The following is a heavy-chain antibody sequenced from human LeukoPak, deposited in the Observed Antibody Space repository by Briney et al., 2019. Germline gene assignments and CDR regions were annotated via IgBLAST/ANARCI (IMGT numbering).Heavy chain of an antibody. V-gene: IGHV3-48*04. D-gene: IGHD3-10*02. CDR1: GFTFSSYG. Sequence: GGTLRLSCAASGFTFSSYGMSWVRQAPGKGLEWVSYISSSGSTIYYADSVKGRFTISRDNAKNSLYLQMNSLRAEDTAVYYCAELGITMIGGVWGKGTTVTISS. J-gene: IGHJ6*04. CDR3: AELGITMIGGV. CDR2: ISSSGSTI.